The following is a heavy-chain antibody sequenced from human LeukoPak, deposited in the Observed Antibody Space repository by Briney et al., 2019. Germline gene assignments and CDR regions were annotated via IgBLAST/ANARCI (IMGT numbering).Heavy chain of an antibody. V-gene: IGHV3-23*01. Sequence: PGGSLRLSCAASGFTFSSYAMSWVRQAPGKGLEWVSAISGSGGSTYYADSVKGRLTISRDNSKNTLYLQMNSLRAEDTAVYYCAKDIGVTMVRGVIIKWGFWDYWGQGTLVTVSS. CDR1: GFTFSSYA. CDR3: AKDIGVTMVRGVIIKWGFWDY. CDR2: ISGSGGST. J-gene: IGHJ4*02. D-gene: IGHD3-10*01.